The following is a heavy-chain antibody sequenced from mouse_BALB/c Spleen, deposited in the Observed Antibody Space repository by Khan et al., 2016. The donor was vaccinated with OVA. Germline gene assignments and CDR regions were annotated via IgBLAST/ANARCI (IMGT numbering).Heavy chain of an antibody. Sequence: VQLQQSGGEVVRPGTSVKISCKASGYTFTNYWLGWVRQRPGHGLEWIGDIYPGGYFTNYNEQFKGKATLTVDPSSSTANMQLSSLASEDSADYFCARWATWYFDVWGAGTTVTVSS. CDR1: GYTFTNYW. CDR2: IYPGGYFT. CDR3: ARWATWYFDV. D-gene: IGHD3-1*01. J-gene: IGHJ1*01. V-gene: IGHV1-63*02.